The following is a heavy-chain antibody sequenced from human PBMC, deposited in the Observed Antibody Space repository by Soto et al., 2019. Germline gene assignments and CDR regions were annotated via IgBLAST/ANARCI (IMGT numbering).Heavy chain of an antibody. J-gene: IGHJ4*02. CDR2: INHSGST. Sequence: SETLSLTCAVYGVSFSGYYWSWIRQPPGKGLEWMGEINHSGSTNYNPYLKSRVTISVDTSKNQFSLKLSSVTAAATAVYYCARGVRGYSGYDLNYWGQGTLVTVSS. CDR1: GVSFSGYY. V-gene: IGHV4-34*01. D-gene: IGHD5-12*01. CDR3: ARGVRGYSGYDLNY.